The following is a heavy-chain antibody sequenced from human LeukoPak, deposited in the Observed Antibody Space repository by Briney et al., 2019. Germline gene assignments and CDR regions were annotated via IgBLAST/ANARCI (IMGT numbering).Heavy chain of an antibody. V-gene: IGHV3-7*01. J-gene: IGHJ3*02. CDR2: IKEDGSAK. D-gene: IGHD3-10*01. Sequence: GGSLSLSCAASGFTFSSHWMSWVRQAPGTGLEWVAIIKEDGSAKYYVDSVKGRFTISRDNAKNSLSLQMNSLRAEDTAVYYCARNPGWGALDIWGQGTMVTVSS. CDR3: ARNPGWGALDI. CDR1: GFTFSSHW.